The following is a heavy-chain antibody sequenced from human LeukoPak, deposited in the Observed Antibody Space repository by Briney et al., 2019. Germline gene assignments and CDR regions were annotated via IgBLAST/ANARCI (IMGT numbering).Heavy chain of an antibody. CDR2: ISYDGSNK. Sequence: GGTLRLSCAASGFTFSSHAMHWVRQAPGKGLECVAVISYDGSNKYYADSVKGRFTISRDNSKNTLYLQMNSLRAEDTAVYYCASPGYYDSSGYGLVDPLDYWGQGTLVTVSS. CDR1: GFTFSSHA. J-gene: IGHJ4*02. CDR3: ASPGYYDSSGYGLVDPLDY. D-gene: IGHD3-22*01. V-gene: IGHV3-30*04.